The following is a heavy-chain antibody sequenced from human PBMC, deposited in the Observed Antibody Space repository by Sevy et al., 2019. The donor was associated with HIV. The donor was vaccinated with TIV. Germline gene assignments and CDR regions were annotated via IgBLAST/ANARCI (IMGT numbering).Heavy chain of an antibody. CDR2: INQDGSQK. J-gene: IGHJ4*02. Sequence: GGSLRLSCGASGFTFSTYWMSWVRQAPGKGLEWVANINQDGSQKYYVDSVKGRFTISKDNAKNSLYLQMSSLRAEDTAVYYCAREFVGGSDYWGQGTLVTVSS. V-gene: IGHV3-7*01. CDR3: AREFVGGSDY. CDR1: GFTFSTYW. D-gene: IGHD3-10*01.